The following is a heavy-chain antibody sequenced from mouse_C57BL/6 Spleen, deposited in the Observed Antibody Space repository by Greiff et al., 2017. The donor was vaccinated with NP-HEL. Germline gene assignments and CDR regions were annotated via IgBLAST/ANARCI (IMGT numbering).Heavy chain of an antibody. CDR1: GYTFTSYW. CDR2: IHPSDSDT. D-gene: IGHD6-1*01. CDR3: AIRGIDD. V-gene: IGHV1-74*01. Sequence: VQLQQPGAELVKPGTSVKVSCKASGYTFTSYWMHWVKQRPGQGLEWIGRIHPSDSDTNYNQKFKGKATLTVDKSSSIAYMQLSSLTSDDSAVYYCAIRGIDDWGQGTTLTVSS. J-gene: IGHJ2*01.